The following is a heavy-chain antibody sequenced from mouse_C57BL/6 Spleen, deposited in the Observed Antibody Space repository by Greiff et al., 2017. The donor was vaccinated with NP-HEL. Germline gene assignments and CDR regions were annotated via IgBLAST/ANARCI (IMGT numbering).Heavy chain of an antibody. D-gene: IGHD2-1*01. J-gene: IGHJ2*01. Sequence: QVQLKQPGAELVMPGASVKLSCKASGYTFTSYWMHWVKQRPGQGLEWIGEIDPSDSYTNYNQKFKGKSTLTVDKSSSTAYMQLSSLTSEDSAVYYCARGDGNYADYWGQGTTLTVSS. CDR1: GYTFTSYW. V-gene: IGHV1-69*01. CDR2: IDPSDSYT. CDR3: ARGDGNYADY.